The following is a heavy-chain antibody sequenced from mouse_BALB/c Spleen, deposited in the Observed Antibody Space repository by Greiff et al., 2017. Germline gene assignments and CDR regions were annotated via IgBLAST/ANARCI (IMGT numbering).Heavy chain of an antibody. D-gene: IGHD2-4*01. CDR3: TRGDDYGVYAMDY. CDR1: GFTFSSYT. Sequence: DVKLVESGGGLVKPGGSLKLSCAASGFTFSSYTMSWVRQTPEKRLEWVATISSGGSYTYYPDSVKGRFTISRDNAKNTLYLQMSSLKAEDTAMYYCTRGDDYGVYAMDYWGQGTSVTVSS. J-gene: IGHJ4*01. CDR2: ISSGGSYT. V-gene: IGHV5-6-4*01.